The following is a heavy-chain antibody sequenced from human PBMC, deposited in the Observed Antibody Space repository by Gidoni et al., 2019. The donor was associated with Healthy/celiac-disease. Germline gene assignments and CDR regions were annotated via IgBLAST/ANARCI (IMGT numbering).Heavy chain of an antibody. CDR1: GYSISSGYY. D-gene: IGHD4-4*01. CDR3: ARDRLQGYFDY. J-gene: IGHJ4*02. CDR2: IYHSGST. V-gene: IGHV4-38-2*02. Sequence: QVQLQESGPGLVKPSETLSLTCTVPGYSISSGYYWGWIRQPPGKGLEWIGSIYHSGSTYYNPSLKSRVTISVDTSKNQFSLKLSSVTAADTAVYYCARDRLQGYFDYWGQGTLVTVSS.